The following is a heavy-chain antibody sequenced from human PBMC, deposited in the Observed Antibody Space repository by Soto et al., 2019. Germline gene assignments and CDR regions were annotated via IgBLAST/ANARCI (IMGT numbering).Heavy chain of an antibody. CDR2: IYSGGST. J-gene: IGHJ4*02. V-gene: IGHV3-53*01. D-gene: IGHD3-22*01. Sequence: PGGSLRLSCAASGFTVNSNYMSWVRQAPGKGLEWVSVIYSGGSTYYADSVRGRFTISRDNYKNTMYLQMNSLRAEDTAVYYCAGGSDRSAWPSFDYWGQGAVVTVSS. CDR3: AGGSDRSAWPSFDY. CDR1: GFTVNSNY.